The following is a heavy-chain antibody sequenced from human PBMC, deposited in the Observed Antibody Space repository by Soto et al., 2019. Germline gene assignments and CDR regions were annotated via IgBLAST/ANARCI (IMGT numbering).Heavy chain of an antibody. J-gene: IGHJ4*02. Sequence: GGSLRLSCAASGFTFSGYWMHWVRQAPGKGLVWVSRINSDGSSYADSVKGRFTISRDNAKNTLYLQMNSLRAEDTAVYYCARGGYSYGDYFDYWGQGTLVTVSS. CDR3: ARGGYSYGDYFDY. CDR2: INSDGS. CDR1: GFTFSGYW. D-gene: IGHD5-18*01. V-gene: IGHV3-74*01.